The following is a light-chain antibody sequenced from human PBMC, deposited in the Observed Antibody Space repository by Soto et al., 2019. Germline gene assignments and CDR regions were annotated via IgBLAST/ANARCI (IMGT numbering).Light chain of an antibody. V-gene: IGKV1-5*03. CDR2: KAS. CDR1: ESISSW. J-gene: IGKJ1*01. Sequence: DIQMTQSPSTLSASVGDRVTITCRASESISSWLAWYQQKPGKAPKLLISKASSLESGVPSRFSGSGSGTDFILTISSLQPDDFATYYCQHYRSYPWTFGQGTKVEIK. CDR3: QHYRSYPWT.